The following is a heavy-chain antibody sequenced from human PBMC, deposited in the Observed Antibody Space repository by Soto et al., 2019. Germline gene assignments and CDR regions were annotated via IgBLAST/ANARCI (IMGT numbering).Heavy chain of an antibody. CDR1: GYTFTNYY. Sequence: QVQLVQSGAEVKKPGASVKVSCRTSGYTFTNYYMHWVRQAPGQGLEWMGIIKCSGGATTYAQKFRERVTMTRDTSTSTIYMELSRLRSEDTAVYYCARGGDVVLVTAPLDYWGQETLVTVSS. CDR3: ARGGDVVLVTAPLDY. D-gene: IGHD2-21*02. J-gene: IGHJ4*02. V-gene: IGHV1-46*01. CDR2: IKCSGGAT.